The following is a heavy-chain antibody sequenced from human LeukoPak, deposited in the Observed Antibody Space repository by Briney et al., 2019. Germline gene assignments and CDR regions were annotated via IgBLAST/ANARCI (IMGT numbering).Heavy chain of an antibody. D-gene: IGHD6-13*01. Sequence: ASVKVSCKASGYTFTSHGISWVRQAPGQGLEWMGWISTNSGNTNYAQKLQGRVTMTTDTSTSTAYMELRSLRFDDTAVYYCARDQSVRLLQTSSTYFKHVFAIWGQGSMVTVSS. CDR1: GYTFTSHG. CDR3: ARDQSVRLLQTSSTYFKHVFAI. J-gene: IGHJ3*02. CDR2: ISTNSGNT. V-gene: IGHV1-18*01.